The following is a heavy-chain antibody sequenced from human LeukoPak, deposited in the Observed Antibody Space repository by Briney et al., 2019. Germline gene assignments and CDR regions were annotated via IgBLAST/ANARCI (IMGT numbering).Heavy chain of an antibody. J-gene: IGHJ4*02. CDR2: INPDGSIR. CDR1: GLTFSTYW. CDR3: AREARVGGALQY. V-gene: IGHV3-74*03. D-gene: IGHD1-26*01. Sequence: GGSLRLSCAASGLTFSTYWMHWVRQAPGKGLAWVARINPDGSIRTYANSVQGRVTISRDTAKDTLSLQMNSLRAEDTAVYYCAREARVGGALQYWGQGTPVTVSS.